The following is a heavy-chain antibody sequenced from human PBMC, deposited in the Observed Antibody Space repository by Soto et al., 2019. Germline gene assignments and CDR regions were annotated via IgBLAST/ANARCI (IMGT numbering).Heavy chain of an antibody. CDR2: IKPDGSEK. V-gene: IGHV3-7*05. Sequence: EVQVVESGGDLVQPGGSLRLSCAASGLTFSNHWMSWVRQAPAKGLEWVAKIKPDGSEKYYVDSVKGRFTISRDNAKNSVYLQMNSLRAEDTAVYYCASENTFTFDYWGQGTLATVSS. J-gene: IGHJ4*02. CDR3: ASENTFTFDY. CDR1: GLTFSNHW. D-gene: IGHD3-16*01.